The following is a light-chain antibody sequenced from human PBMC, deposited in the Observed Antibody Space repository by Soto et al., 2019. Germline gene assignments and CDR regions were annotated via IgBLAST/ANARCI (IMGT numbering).Light chain of an antibody. CDR3: QSYDSSLSGVV. CDR1: SSNIGAGYD. J-gene: IGLJ2*01. Sequence: QSVLTPPPSVSGAPGQRVTISCTGSSSNIGAGYDVHWYQQLPGTAPKLLIYGNSNRPSGVPDRFSGSKSDTSASLAITGLQAEDEADYYCQSYDSSLSGVVFGGGTKLTVL. CDR2: GNS. V-gene: IGLV1-40*01.